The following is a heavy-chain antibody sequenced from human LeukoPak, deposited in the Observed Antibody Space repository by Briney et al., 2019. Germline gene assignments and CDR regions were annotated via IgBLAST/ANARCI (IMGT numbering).Heavy chain of an antibody. J-gene: IGHJ4*02. Sequence: GGSLRLSCAASGFTFSSYAMSWVRQAPGKGLEWVSGVSGSGGSSSYADSVKGRFTISRDNSKNTLYLQMNSLRAEDTAVYYCAKGGGDYDILTGYYYDYWGQGTLVTVSS. CDR1: GFTFSSYA. CDR3: AKGGGDYDILTGYYYDY. V-gene: IGHV3-23*01. CDR2: VSGSGGSS. D-gene: IGHD3-9*01.